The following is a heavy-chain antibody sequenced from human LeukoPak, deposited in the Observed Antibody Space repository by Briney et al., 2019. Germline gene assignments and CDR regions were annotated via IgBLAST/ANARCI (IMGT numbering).Heavy chain of an antibody. V-gene: IGHV4-61*02. J-gene: IGHJ4*02. CDR3: ARAEPKGCHFDY. CDR1: GGSISSGSYY. CDR2: IYTSGST. Sequence: SETLSPTCTVSGGSISSGSYYWSWIRQPAGKGLEWIGRIYTSGSTNYNPSLKSRVTISVDTSKNQFSLKLSSVTAADTAVYYCARAEPKGCHFDYWGQGTLVTVSS. D-gene: IGHD4/OR15-4a*01.